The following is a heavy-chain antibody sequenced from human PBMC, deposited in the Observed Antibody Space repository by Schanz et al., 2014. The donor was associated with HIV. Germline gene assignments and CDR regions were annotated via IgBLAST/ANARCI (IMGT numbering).Heavy chain of an antibody. J-gene: IGHJ4*02. V-gene: IGHV3-33*01. CDR3: ARDGSSGWQDPFDY. D-gene: IGHD6-19*01. CDR2: IWYNGDKT. Sequence: QLQLVESGGGVDQPGRSLRLSCVASGFTFTNYGMHWVRQAPGKGLEWVAVIWYNGDKTFYGDSVKGRFTISRDNSKNTLYLQMNSLRAEDTAVYYCARDGSSGWQDPFDYWGQGTLVTVSS. CDR1: GFTFTNYG.